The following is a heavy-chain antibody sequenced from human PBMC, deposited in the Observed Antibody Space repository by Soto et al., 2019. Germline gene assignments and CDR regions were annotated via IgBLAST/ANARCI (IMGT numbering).Heavy chain of an antibody. CDR1: GYTFTSYY. D-gene: IGHD2-2*01. J-gene: IGHJ6*02. V-gene: IGHV1-46*01. CDR2: INPSGGST. CDR3: AIVVVPAAIEFDAPHNYYSYSMEG. Sequence: GASVKVSCKASGYTFTSYYMHCVRQAPGQGLEWMGIINPSGGSTSYAQKFQGRVTMTRDTSTSTVYMELSSLRSEDTAVYYCAIVVVPAAIEFDAPHNYYSYSMEGWGQGTTVTV.